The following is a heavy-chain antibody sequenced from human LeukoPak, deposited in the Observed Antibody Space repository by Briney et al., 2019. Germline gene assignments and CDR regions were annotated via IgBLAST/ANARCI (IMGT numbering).Heavy chain of an antibody. CDR2: IEQDESEK. CDR3: ARVEDYDILTGFDY. J-gene: IGHJ4*02. CDR1: GFTFSSYW. V-gene: IGHV3-7*01. D-gene: IGHD3-9*01. Sequence: PGGSLRLSCAVSGFTFSSYWMSWVRQAPGKGLEWVANIEQDESEKYYVASVKGRFTISRDTATNSLYLQMNSLRAEDTAVYYCARVEDYDILTGFDYWGQGTLVSVSS.